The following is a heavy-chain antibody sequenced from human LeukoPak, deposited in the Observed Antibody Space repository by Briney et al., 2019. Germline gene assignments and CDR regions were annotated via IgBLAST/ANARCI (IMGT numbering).Heavy chain of an antibody. D-gene: IGHD2-2*01. CDR2: INSDGSST. Sequence: GGSLRLSCAASGFTFSSYWMHWVRQAPGKGLVWVSRINSDGSSTSYADSVKGRFTISRDNAKNTLYLQMNSLRAEDTAVYYCARGGSTSPGRVWTRYYWGQGTLVTVSS. CDR3: ARGGSTSPGRVWTRYY. V-gene: IGHV3-74*01. CDR1: GFTFSSYW. J-gene: IGHJ4*02.